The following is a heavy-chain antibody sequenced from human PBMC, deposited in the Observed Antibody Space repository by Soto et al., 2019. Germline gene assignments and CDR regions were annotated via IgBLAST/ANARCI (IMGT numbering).Heavy chain of an antibody. CDR1: GFSFSAYV. V-gene: IGHV3-30-3*01. J-gene: IGHJ4*02. CDR3: ARGYCSSTSCYTTHFDY. Sequence: GGSLRLSCAASGFSFSAYVMHWVRQAPGKGLEWVALILYDGSIKYYADSVKGRFTISRDNSKNTLYVQMNSLRTEDTAVYYCARGYCSSTSCYTTHFDYWGQGTLVTVSS. CDR2: ILYDGSIK. D-gene: IGHD2-2*02.